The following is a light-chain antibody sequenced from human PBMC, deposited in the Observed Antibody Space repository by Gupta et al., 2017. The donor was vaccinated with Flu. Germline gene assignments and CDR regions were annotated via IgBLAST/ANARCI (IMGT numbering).Light chain of an antibody. CDR3: QQANSVPWT. J-gene: IGKJ1*01. CDR2: GAS. CDR1: QDISRY. Sequence: PSSVSASVGDRVTVTCRASQDISRYLAWYQQKPGKAPKLLIYGASNLQSGVPLRFSGSGSGTDFTLTISSLQPEDFATYYCQQANSVPWTFGQGTKVEIK. V-gene: IGKV1-12*01.